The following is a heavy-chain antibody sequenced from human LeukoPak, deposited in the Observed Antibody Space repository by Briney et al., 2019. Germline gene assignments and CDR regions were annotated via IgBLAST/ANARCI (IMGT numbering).Heavy chain of an antibody. CDR2: IWYDGSNK. Sequence: GRSLRLSCAAPGITFSSFGMHWLRQAPGKGLEWVAFIWYDGSNKYYADSVKGRFTISRDNSKNTLYLQMNSLRAEDTAVYYCARDGTVTAGPFDPWGRRTLVTVSS. J-gene: IGHJ5*02. CDR3: ARDGTVTAGPFDP. D-gene: IGHD4-11*01. V-gene: IGHV3-33*01. CDR1: GITFSSFG.